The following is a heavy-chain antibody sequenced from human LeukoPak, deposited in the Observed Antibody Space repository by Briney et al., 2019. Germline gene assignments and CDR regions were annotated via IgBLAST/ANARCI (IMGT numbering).Heavy chain of an antibody. V-gene: IGHV3-21*01. CDR3: ATRNYYGGNTP. J-gene: IGHJ5*02. CDR2: ISSSSSHI. D-gene: IGHD4-23*01. Sequence: PGGSLRLSCAASGFTFSSYSMNWVRQAPGKGLEWVSSISSSSSHIYYADSVKGRFTISRDNAKNSLYLQMNSLRAEDTAVYYCATRNYYGGNTPWGQGTLVTVSS. CDR1: GFTFSSYS.